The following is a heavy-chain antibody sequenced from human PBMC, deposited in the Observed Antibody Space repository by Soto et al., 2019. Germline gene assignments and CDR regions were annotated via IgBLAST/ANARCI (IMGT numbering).Heavy chain of an antibody. Sequence: ASVKVSCKASGYTFTNYYIDWVRQAHGQGLEWMGIINPNGGSTTYVQKFQGRVTMTRDTSTSTVYMELSSLRSEDTAVYYCVRAAWTTVTNRLNDVFDVWGQGTMVTVSS. V-gene: IGHV1-46*03. CDR3: VRAAWTTVTNRLNDVFDV. CDR1: GYTFTNYY. CDR2: INPNGGST. J-gene: IGHJ3*01. D-gene: IGHD4-4*01.